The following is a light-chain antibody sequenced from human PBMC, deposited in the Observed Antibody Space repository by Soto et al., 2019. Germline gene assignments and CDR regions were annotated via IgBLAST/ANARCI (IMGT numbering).Light chain of an antibody. Sequence: DIQMTQSPSSLSASVGDRVTITCQASQNINNYLNWYQQKPGRAPKLLIYDASNLEAGVPSRFRGSGSGTDFTFTISRLEPEDFTVYYCHHYETFGQGTKVEIK. V-gene: IGKV1-33*01. CDR3: HHYET. CDR2: DAS. CDR1: QNINNY. J-gene: IGKJ1*01.